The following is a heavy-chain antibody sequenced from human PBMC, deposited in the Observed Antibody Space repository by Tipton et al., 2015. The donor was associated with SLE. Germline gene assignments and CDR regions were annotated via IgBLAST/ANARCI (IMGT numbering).Heavy chain of an antibody. V-gene: IGHV4-34*09. CDR3: ARVPDH. CDR1: GGSFSDYY. CDR2: INHGGNT. J-gene: IGHJ4*02. Sequence: TLSLTCAVYGGSFSDYYGSWIRQPPGKGLEWIGEINHGGNTKYNPSLKSRVTISVDMSKNQFSLRLSSVTAADTAVYYCARVPDHWGQGTLVTVSS.